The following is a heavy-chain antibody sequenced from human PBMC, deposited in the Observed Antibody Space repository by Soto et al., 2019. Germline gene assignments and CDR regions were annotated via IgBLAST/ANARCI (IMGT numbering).Heavy chain of an antibody. CDR2: IGAGADVT. Sequence: GGSLRLSCAASGFTFSSYPMTWVRQAPGKGLEWVSSIGAGADVTYYADSVKGRFTISRDNYKNTLFLQMNSLRADDTAVYYCAKYVTTCIGGTCHRNLDYWGPGTLVTVSS. CDR1: GFTFSSYP. J-gene: IGHJ4*02. D-gene: IGHD2-15*01. CDR3: AKYVTTCIGGTCHRNLDY. V-gene: IGHV3-23*01.